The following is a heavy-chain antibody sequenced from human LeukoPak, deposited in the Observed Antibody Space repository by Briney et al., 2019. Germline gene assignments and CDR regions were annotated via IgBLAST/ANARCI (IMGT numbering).Heavy chain of an antibody. Sequence: PSETLSLTCTVSGGSFSSRGYFGVWIRHPPGKRLEWVGTVSYSGSTYYHPSLKSRVTTSADTPKKQVSLRLSSVTAADTAVYYCARQVVPGYYDYWGQGTLVTVSS. CDR1: GGSFSSRGYF. CDR2: VSYSGST. D-gene: IGHD3-22*01. J-gene: IGHJ4*02. CDR3: ARQVVPGYYDY. V-gene: IGHV4-39*01.